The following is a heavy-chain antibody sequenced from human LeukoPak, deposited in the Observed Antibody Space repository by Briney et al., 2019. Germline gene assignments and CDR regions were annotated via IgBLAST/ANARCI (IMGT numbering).Heavy chain of an antibody. CDR1: GFTFSSYE. Sequence: GGSLRLSCAASGFTFSSYEMNWVRQAPGKGLEWVSYISSSGSTIYYADSVKGRFTISRDNAKNSLYLQMNSLRAEDTAVYYCARDNSGYSYGPLNDYLGQGTLVTVSS. CDR3: ARDNSGYSYGPLNDY. V-gene: IGHV3-48*03. J-gene: IGHJ4*02. CDR2: ISSSGSTI. D-gene: IGHD5-18*01.